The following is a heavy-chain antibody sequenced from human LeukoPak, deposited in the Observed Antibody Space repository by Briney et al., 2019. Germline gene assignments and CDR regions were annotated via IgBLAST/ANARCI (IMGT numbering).Heavy chain of an antibody. CDR2: INHSGST. Sequence: SETLSLTCAVYGGSFSGYYWSWIRQPPGKGLEWIGEINHSGSTNYNPSPKSRVTISVDTSKNQFSLKLTSLTAADTAVYYCARQYLMTIGYWGQGTLVTVSS. CDR3: ARQYLMTIGY. V-gene: IGHV4-34*01. CDR1: GGSFSGYY. D-gene: IGHD4-11*01. J-gene: IGHJ4*02.